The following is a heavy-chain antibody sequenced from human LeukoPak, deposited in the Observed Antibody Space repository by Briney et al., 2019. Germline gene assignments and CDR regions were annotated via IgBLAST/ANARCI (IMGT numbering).Heavy chain of an antibody. CDR1: GASISSGDYY. Sequence: SETLSLTCTVSGASISSGDYYWGWIRQSTGKGLEWIGTIYYSGSTNYNPSLKSRVTISVDTSENQFSLRLSSVTATDTAVYYCVRRGQRLNPGLYYFDYWGQGTLVTVSS. CDR2: IYYSGST. V-gene: IGHV4-39*01. J-gene: IGHJ4*02. CDR3: VRRGQRLNPGLYYFDY. D-gene: IGHD6-25*01.